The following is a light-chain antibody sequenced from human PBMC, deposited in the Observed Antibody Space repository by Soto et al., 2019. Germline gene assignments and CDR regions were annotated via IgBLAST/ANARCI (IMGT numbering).Light chain of an antibody. Sequence: QSVLTQPASVSGSPGQSITISCTGTSSDVGGYNYVSWYQQHPGIAPKLLIYEVTNRPSGVSTRFSGSKSGNTASLTISGLQAEDEADADCNSYTSASTLLYLFGTGTKLTVL. J-gene: IGLJ1*01. V-gene: IGLV2-14*01. CDR2: EVT. CDR1: SSDVGGYNY. CDR3: NSYTSASTLLYL.